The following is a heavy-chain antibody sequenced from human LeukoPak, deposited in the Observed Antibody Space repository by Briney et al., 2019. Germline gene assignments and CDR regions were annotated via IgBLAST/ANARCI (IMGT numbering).Heavy chain of an antibody. J-gene: IGHJ4*02. CDR3: AREAIRYGSGSYGGDY. V-gene: IGHV1-2*02. CDR2: INPNSGGT. Sequence: ASVKVSCKASGDTFTKFGISWVRQAPGQGLEWMGWINPNSGGTNYAQKFQGRVTMTRDTSISTAYMELSRLRSDDTAVYYCAREAIRYGSGSYGGDYWGQGTLVTVSS. CDR1: GDTFTKFG. D-gene: IGHD3-10*01.